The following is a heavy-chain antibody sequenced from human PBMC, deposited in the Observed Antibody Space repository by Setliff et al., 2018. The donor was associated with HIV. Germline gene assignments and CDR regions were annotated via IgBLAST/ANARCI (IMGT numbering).Heavy chain of an antibody. CDR2: IAGTSAST. V-gene: IGHV3-23*01. J-gene: IGHJ4*02. Sequence: GGSLRLSCAVAGFSFSNYAMTWVRQAPGKGLEWVSAIAGTSASTYYADSVKGRFTISRDNTKNTLYLQMNSLRAEDTAVYYCVRLPFPPYCGGDCYSIDYWGQGTLVTVSS. D-gene: IGHD2-21*02. CDR1: GFSFSNYA. CDR3: VRLPFPPYCGGDCYSIDY.